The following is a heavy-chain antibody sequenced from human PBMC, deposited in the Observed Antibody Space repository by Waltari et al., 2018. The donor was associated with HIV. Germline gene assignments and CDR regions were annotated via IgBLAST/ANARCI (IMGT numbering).Heavy chain of an antibody. CDR3: ARGHDSSGYPTGGFDY. J-gene: IGHJ4*02. CDR1: GYTFTSYD. CDR2: RSTNRGNT. Sequence: QVQLVQSGAEVKKPGASVKVSCKASGYTFTSYDINWVRQATGQGLEWMGWRSTNRGNTGYAQKSQGRVTMTRNTSISTAYMGLSSLGSEDTAVYYCARGHDSSGYPTGGFDYWGQGTLVTVSS. D-gene: IGHD3-22*01. V-gene: IGHV1-8*01.